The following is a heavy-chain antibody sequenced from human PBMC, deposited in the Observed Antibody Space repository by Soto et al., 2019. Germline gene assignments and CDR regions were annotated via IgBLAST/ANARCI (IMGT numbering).Heavy chain of an antibody. CDR1: GYTFTSYG. Sequence: ASVKVSCQASGYTFTSYGISWVRQAPGQGLEWMGWISAYNGNTNYAQKLQGRVTMTTDTSTSTAYMELRSLRSDDTAVYYCARVSLAMFVVVQALLPWDVWGQGTRVPVSS. D-gene: IGHD2-2*01. V-gene: IGHV1-18*01. J-gene: IGHJ6*02. CDR3: ARVSLAMFVVVQALLPWDV. CDR2: ISAYNGNT.